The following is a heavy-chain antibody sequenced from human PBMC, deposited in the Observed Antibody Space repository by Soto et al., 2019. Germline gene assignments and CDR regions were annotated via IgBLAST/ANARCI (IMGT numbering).Heavy chain of an antibody. CDR1: GYTFTSYD. CDR3: ASFGIVYYGMDV. Sequence: QAQLVQSGAEVKKPGASVKVSCKASGYTFTSYDINWVRQATGQGLEWMGWMNPNSGNTGYAEKFQGRVTMTRNTSISTAYMELSSLRSEGTAVYYCASFGIVYYGMDVWGQGTTVTVSS. CDR2: MNPNSGNT. V-gene: IGHV1-8*01. D-gene: IGHD3-10*01. J-gene: IGHJ6*02.